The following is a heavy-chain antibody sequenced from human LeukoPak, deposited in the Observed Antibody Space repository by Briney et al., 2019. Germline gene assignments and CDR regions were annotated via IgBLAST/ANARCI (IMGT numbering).Heavy chain of an antibody. D-gene: IGHD2-2*01. CDR2: INHSGST. CDR3: ARHGLIVVVPAAELSMDV. Sequence: SETLSLTCAVYGGSFSGYYWSWIRQPPGKGLEWIGEINHSGSTNYNPSLKSRVTISVDTSKNQFSVKLSSVTAADTAVYYCARHGLIVVVPAAELSMDVWGKGTTVTVSS. J-gene: IGHJ6*04. V-gene: IGHV4-34*01. CDR1: GGSFSGYY.